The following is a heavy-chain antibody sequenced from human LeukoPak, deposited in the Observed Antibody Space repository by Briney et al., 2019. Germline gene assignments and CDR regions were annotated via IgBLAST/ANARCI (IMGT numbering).Heavy chain of an antibody. CDR2: INPNSGGT. CDR3: ARGEPDDWFDP. V-gene: IGHV1-2*02. Sequence: GAPVKHSCKASGYTFTGYYMHWVRQAPGQGLEWMGWINPNSGGTNYAQKFQGRATMTRDTSISTAYMELSRLRSDDTAVYYCARGEPDDWFDPWGQGTLDPVSS. D-gene: IGHD3-16*01. CDR1: GYTFTGYY. J-gene: IGHJ5*02.